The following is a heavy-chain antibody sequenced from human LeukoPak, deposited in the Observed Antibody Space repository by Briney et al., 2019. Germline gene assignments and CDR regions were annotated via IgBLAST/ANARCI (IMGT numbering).Heavy chain of an antibody. Sequence: PGGSLRLSCAASGFTFSSYAMSWVRQAPGKGLEWVSGIGGGGGSTYYADSVKGRFTISRDNSKNTLYLQMNSLSAEDAAVYDCAKGIGNWCPGDAFDFWGQGTMVTVSS. CDR3: AKGIGNWCPGDAFDF. CDR1: GFTFSSYA. V-gene: IGHV3-23*01. CDR2: IGGGGGST. D-gene: IGHD1-20*01. J-gene: IGHJ3*01.